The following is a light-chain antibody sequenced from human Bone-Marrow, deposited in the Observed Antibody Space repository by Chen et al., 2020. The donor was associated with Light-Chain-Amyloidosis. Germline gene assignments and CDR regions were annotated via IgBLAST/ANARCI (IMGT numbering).Light chain of an antibody. J-gene: IGKJ3*01. CDR3: QQYDLGFT. V-gene: IGKV1-33*01. CDR2: DAS. CDR1: KDISKF. Sequence: DIHMPQSPSSLSASVGDRVTITCQASKDISKFLNWYQQKPGQAPKLLIYDASILQIGDPTRVSGSGSGTDFPFNISRLQPEDIATYYGQQYDLGFTFGPGTKVDI.